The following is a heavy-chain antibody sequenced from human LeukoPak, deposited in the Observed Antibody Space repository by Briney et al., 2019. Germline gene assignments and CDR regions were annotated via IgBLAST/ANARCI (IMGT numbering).Heavy chain of an antibody. CDR3: ARDSSYYGSGSTFDY. J-gene: IGHJ4*02. CDR2: IYYSGST. CDR1: GGSISSYY. V-gene: IGHV4-59*01. D-gene: IGHD3-10*01. Sequence: SETLSLTCTGSGGSISSYYWSWIRQPPGKGLEWIGYIYYSGSTNYNPSLKSRVTISVDTSKNQFSLKLSSVTAADTAVYYCARDSSYYGSGSTFDYWGQGTLVTVSS.